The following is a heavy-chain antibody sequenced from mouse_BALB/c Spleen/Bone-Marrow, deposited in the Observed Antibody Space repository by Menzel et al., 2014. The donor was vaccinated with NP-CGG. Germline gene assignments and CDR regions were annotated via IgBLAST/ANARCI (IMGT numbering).Heavy chain of an antibody. Sequence: LQQPGSELVRPGASVKLSCKASGYTFTSYWMHWVKQRPGQGLEWIGNIYPGSGSTNYDEEFKSKATLTVDTSSSTAYMQLSSLTSEDSAVYYCTLRWSYYAMDYWGQGTSVTVSS. D-gene: IGHD2-3*01. V-gene: IGHV1S22*01. CDR2: IYPGSGST. CDR3: TLRWSYYAMDY. J-gene: IGHJ4*01. CDR1: GYTFTSYW.